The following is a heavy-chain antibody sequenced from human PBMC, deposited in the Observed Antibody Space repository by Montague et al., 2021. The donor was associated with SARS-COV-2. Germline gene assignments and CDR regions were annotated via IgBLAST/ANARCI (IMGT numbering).Heavy chain of an antibody. CDR3: ARTPAVYVVVVPAARGHFDY. D-gene: IGHD2-2*01. CDR2: IYYSGST. V-gene: IGHV4-31*03. Sequence: TLSLTCTVSGGPISSGGYYWSWIRQHPGKGLEWIGYIYYSGSTYYXXXLKSRVTISVDTSKNQFSLKLSSVTAADTAVYYCARTPAVYVVVVPAARGHFDYWGQGTLVTVSS. CDR1: GGPISSGGYY. J-gene: IGHJ4*02.